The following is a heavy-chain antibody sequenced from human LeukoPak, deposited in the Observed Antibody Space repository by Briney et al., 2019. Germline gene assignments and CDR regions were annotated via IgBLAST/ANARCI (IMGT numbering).Heavy chain of an antibody. Sequence: GGSLRLSCAASGFTFSSYAMSWVRQAPGEGLEWVSAIGGSGTSTYYADSVKGRFTISRDNSKNTLYLQMNSLRAEDTAVYYCAKDSGYYYKSFDSWGQGTLVTVSS. CDR3: AKDSGYYYKSFDS. V-gene: IGHV3-23*01. CDR2: IGGSGTST. J-gene: IGHJ4*02. CDR1: GFTFSSYA. D-gene: IGHD3-22*01.